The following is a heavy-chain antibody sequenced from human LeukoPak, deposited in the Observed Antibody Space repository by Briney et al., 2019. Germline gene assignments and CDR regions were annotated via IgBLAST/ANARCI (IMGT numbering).Heavy chain of an antibody. CDR3: AREEYCSSTSCSYFDY. CDR2: IWYDGSNK. D-gene: IGHD2-2*01. Sequence: GGSLRLSCAASGFTFSSYGMHWVRQAPGKGLEWVAVIWYDGSNKYYADSVKGRFTISRDNSKNTLYLQMNSLRAEDTAVYYCAREEYCSSTSCSYFDYWGQGTPVTVSS. V-gene: IGHV3-33*01. CDR1: GFTFSSYG. J-gene: IGHJ4*02.